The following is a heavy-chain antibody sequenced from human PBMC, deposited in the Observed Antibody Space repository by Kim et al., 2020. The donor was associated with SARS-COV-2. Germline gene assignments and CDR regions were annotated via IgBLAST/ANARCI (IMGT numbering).Heavy chain of an antibody. CDR2: IYPEDSET. V-gene: IGHV5-51*01. Sequence: GESLKISCKGSGYSFATYWIAWVRQMPGKGLEWMGIIYPEDSETTYSPSFQGQVTISADKSISTAYLQWSSLKASDTAMYFCARDRAGPVGSFDFWGQGTMVTVSS. CDR3: ARDRAGPVGSFDF. J-gene: IGHJ3*01. CDR1: GYSFATYW. D-gene: IGHD6-19*01.